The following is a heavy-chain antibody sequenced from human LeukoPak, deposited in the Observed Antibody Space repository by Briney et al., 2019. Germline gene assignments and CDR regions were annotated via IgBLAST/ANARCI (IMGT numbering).Heavy chain of an antibody. CDR1: GFTFSSYW. CDR3: ARDSDYGDYFFDY. CDR2: IKQDGSEK. J-gene: IGHJ4*02. Sequence: GGSLRLSCAASGFTFSSYWMSWVRQAPGRGLEWVANIKQDGSEKYYVDSVKGRFTISRDNAKNSLYLQMNSLRAEDTAVYYCARDSDYGDYFFDYWGQGTLVTVSS. V-gene: IGHV3-7*01. D-gene: IGHD4-17*01.